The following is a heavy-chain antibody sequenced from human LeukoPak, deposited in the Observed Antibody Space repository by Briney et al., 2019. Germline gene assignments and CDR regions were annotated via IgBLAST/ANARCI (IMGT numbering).Heavy chain of an antibody. CDR1: GGSISSGSYY. CDR2: IYTSGST. J-gene: IGHJ3*02. Sequence: PSQTLSLTCTVSGGSISSGSYYWSWIRQPAGKGLEWIGRIYTSGSTNYNPSLKSRVTISVDTSKNQFSLKLSSVTAADTAVYYCARLDQQLDAFDIWGQGTMVTVSS. V-gene: IGHV4-61*02. CDR3: ARLDQQLDAFDI. D-gene: IGHD6-13*01.